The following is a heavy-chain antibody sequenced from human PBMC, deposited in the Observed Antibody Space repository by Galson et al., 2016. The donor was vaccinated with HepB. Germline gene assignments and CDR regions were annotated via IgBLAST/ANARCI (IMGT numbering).Heavy chain of an antibody. V-gene: IGHV3-23*01. J-gene: IGHJ3*02. CDR1: GFTFSSFA. Sequence: SLRLSCAASGFTFSSFAMGWVRQAPGKGLEWVSVIGSGGYDTHYADSVKGRFTISRDNSKNTLFLQMTSLRAEDTALYYFAKGLVPAALGQGLEMWGQGAMVRVSS. CDR3: AKGLVPAALGQGLEM. CDR2: IGSGGYDT. D-gene: IGHD2-2*01.